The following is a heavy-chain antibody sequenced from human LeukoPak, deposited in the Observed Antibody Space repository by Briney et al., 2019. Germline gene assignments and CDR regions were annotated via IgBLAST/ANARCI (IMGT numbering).Heavy chain of an antibody. D-gene: IGHD5-18*01. V-gene: IGHV4-34*01. CDR3: ARDRASTYD. J-gene: IGHJ4*02. CDR2: IDHNGYT. Sequence: SETLPLTCDVHGGSLNAYYWTWIRQSPGRGLEWIGEIDHNGYTSYNPSLKSRVTISVDTSKKQFFLKLTSMTAADTAVYYCARDRASTYDWGQGILVTVSS. CDR1: GGSLNAYY.